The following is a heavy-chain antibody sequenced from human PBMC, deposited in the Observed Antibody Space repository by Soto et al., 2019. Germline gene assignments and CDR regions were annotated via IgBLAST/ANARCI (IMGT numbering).Heavy chain of an antibody. CDR3: ARSMTTVPKRSYNWFDP. V-gene: IGHV4-34*01. CDR1: GGSFSGYY. D-gene: IGHD4-4*01. Sequence: PSETLSLTCAVYGGSFSGYYWSWIRQPPGKGLEWIGEINHSGSTNYNPSLKSRVTISVDTSKNQFSLKLSSVTAADTAVYYCARSMTTVPKRSYNWFDPWGQGTLVTVSS. J-gene: IGHJ5*02. CDR2: INHSGST.